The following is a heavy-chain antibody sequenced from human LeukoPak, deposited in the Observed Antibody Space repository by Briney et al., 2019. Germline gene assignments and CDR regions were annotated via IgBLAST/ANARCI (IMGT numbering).Heavy chain of an antibody. V-gene: IGHV4-34*01. D-gene: IGHD5-18*01. Sequence: SETLSLTCAVYGGSFSGYYWSWIRQPPGKGLEWIGEINHSGSTNYNPSLKSRVTISVDTSKNQFSLKLSSVTAADTAVYYCASGDTVMVSPFDYWGQGTLVTVSS. CDR3: ASGDTVMVSPFDY. CDR2: INHSGST. CDR1: GGSFSGYY. J-gene: IGHJ4*02.